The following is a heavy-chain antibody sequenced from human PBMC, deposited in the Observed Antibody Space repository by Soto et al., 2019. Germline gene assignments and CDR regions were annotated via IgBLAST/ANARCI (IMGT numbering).Heavy chain of an antibody. Sequence: EVQLVESGGGLVQPGGSLRLSCAASGFTLSSYDMNWVRQAPGKGLEWISYISSSTTIYYADSVKGRLTISRDSAKNSLYLQMNSLRAEDTAVYYCARRFDSWGQGTLVTVSS. J-gene: IGHJ5*01. CDR3: ARRFDS. V-gene: IGHV3-48*01. CDR2: ISSSTTI. CDR1: GFTLSSYD.